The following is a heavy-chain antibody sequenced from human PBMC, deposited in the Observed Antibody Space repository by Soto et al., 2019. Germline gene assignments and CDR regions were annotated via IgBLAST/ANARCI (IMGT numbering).Heavy chain of an antibody. J-gene: IGHJ4*02. CDR1: GFTVSNNY. Sequence: EVQLVESGGGLVQPGGSLRLSCAASGFTVSNNYMSWVRQAPGKGLGWLSVFYSGGGTYYADSVKGRFTISRDNSKNTLYLQMNSLRVEDTAIYYCARDTDYRDYYFDYWGQGTLVTVSS. V-gene: IGHV3-66*01. D-gene: IGHD4-17*01. CDR3: ARDTDYRDYYFDY. CDR2: FYSGGGT.